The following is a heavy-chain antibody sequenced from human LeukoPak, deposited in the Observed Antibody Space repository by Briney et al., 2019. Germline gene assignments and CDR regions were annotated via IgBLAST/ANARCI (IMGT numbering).Heavy chain of an antibody. V-gene: IGHV3-21*01. CDR3: ARIPNSANFPNWFDP. D-gene: IGHD4/OR15-4a*01. Sequence: PGGSLRLSCAASGFTFTNYNMNWVRQAPGNGLEWVSSISGTNSYIYYADSVKGRFTISRDNAKNSLYLQMNSLRAEDTAVYYCARIPNSANFPNWFDPWGQGTLVTVSS. J-gene: IGHJ5*02. CDR2: ISGTNSYI. CDR1: GFTFTNYN.